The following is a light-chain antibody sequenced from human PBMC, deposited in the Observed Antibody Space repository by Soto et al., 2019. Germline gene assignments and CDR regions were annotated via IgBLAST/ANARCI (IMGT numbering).Light chain of an antibody. V-gene: IGKV3-11*01. CDR1: QSVRSY. Sequence: EIVLTQSPGTLSLSPGERATLSCRASQSVRSYLAWYQQKPGQTPRLLIYDAFNRATGIPARFSGSGSGTDFTLTISSLEPEDFAVYYCQQRGNWPQTFGPGTKVDI. CDR3: QQRGNWPQT. J-gene: IGKJ3*01. CDR2: DAF.